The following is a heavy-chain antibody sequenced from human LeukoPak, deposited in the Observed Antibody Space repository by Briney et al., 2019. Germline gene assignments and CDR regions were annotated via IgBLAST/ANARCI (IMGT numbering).Heavy chain of an antibody. J-gene: IGHJ4*02. CDR2: IAGYNGNT. CDR3: ARGPRSNEY. Sequence: ASVKVSCKASGYTFTAYYMHWVRQAPGQGLEWMGWIAGYNGNTNYAQKFQGRVTMTTDTSTSTAYMELRSLRSDDTAIYYCARGPRSNEYWGQGTLVTVSS. V-gene: IGHV1-18*04. CDR1: GYTFTAYY.